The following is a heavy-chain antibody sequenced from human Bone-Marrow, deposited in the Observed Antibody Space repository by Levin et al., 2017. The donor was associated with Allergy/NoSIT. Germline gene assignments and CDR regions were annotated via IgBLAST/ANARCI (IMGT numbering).Heavy chain of an antibody. CDR1: GYSFTSYW. CDR2: IYPGDSDT. CDR3: ARQEGIMITFGGVIVIPGSQEDAFDI. V-gene: IGHV5-51*01. J-gene: IGHJ3*02. D-gene: IGHD3-16*02. Sequence: GESLKISCKGSGYSFTSYWIGWVRQMPGKGLEWMGIIYPGDSDTRYSPSFQGQVTISADKSISTAYLQWSSLKASDTAMYYCARQEGIMITFGGVIVIPGSQEDAFDIWGQGTMVTVSS.